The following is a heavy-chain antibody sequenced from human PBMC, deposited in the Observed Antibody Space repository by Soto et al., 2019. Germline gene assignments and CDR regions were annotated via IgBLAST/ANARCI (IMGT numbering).Heavy chain of an antibody. V-gene: IGHV4-34*01. CDR3: ARQGNWNRYYYYYGMDV. D-gene: IGHD1-1*01. CDR1: GGSFSGYY. J-gene: IGHJ6*02. CDR2: INHSGST. Sequence: SETLSLTCAVYGGSFSGYYWSWIRQPPGKGLEWIGEINHSGSTNYNPSLKSRVTISVDTSKNQFSLKLSSVTAADTAVYYCARQGNWNRYYYYYGMDVWGQGTTVT.